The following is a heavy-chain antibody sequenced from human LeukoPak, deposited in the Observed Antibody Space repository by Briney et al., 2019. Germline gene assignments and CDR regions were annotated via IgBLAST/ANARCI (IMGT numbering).Heavy chain of an antibody. CDR3: ARDLNPTHYFDY. CDR1: GYSISSGYY. Sequence: PSETLSLTCNVSGYSISSGYYWAWIRQAPGRGLEWIGSIYHSGYTHYNPSLKGRVTISVDTSKNDFSLKLSSVAAADTAIYYCARDLNPTHYFDYWGQGTLVTVSS. J-gene: IGHJ4*02. V-gene: IGHV4-38-2*02. CDR2: IYHSGYT.